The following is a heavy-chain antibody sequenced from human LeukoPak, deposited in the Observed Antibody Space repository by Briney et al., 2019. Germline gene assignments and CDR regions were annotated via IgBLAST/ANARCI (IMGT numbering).Heavy chain of an antibody. J-gene: IGHJ4*02. CDR3: AKDYEHVWGSYRYPFDN. CDR2: IRYDGRTT. D-gene: IGHD3-16*02. V-gene: IGHV3-30*02. CDR1: QFIFSDYG. Sequence: GGSLRLSCEASQFIFSDYGMNWVRQAPDQGLGWVAYIRYDGRTTNQANSVRGRLTISRDNSKNTLYPQMISLRTEDTALYYCAKDYEHVWGSYRYPFDNWGQGTLVTVSP.